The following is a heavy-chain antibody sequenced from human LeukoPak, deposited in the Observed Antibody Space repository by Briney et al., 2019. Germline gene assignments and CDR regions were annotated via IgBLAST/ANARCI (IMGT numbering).Heavy chain of an antibody. D-gene: IGHD6-13*01. CDR2: INHSGST. CDR1: GGSFSGYY. Sequence: PSETLSLTCAVYGGSFSGYYWSWIRQPPGKGLEWIGEINHSGSTNYNPSLKSRVTISVDTSKNQFSLKLSSVTAADTAVYYCARGYSSSWYYGYPKYYYYMDVWGKGTTVTVSS. J-gene: IGHJ6*03. CDR3: ARGYSSSWYYGYPKYYYYMDV. V-gene: IGHV4-34*01.